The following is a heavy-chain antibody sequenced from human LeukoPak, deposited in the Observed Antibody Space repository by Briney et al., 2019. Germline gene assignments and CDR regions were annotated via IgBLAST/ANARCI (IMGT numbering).Heavy chain of an antibody. J-gene: IGHJ3*02. CDR3: ARGKLQLWRRPDAFDI. D-gene: IGHD5-18*01. Sequence: SETLSLTCAVYGGSFSGYYWSWLRQPPGKGLEWIGEINQSGSTNYNPSLKSRVTISIDTSKNQFSLKQSSVPAADTGVFFCARGKLQLWRRPDAFDIWGQGTLVTVSS. CDR1: GGSFSGYY. V-gene: IGHV4-34*01. CDR2: INQSGST.